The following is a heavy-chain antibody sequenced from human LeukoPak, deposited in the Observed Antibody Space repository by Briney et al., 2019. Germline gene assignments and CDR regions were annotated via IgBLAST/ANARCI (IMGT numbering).Heavy chain of an antibody. CDR2: INPDSGGT. CDR1: GYTFTAYY. Sequence: ASVKVSCKASGYTFTAYYIHWVRQAPGQGLEWMGSINPDSGGTNYAQKFQGRITTTRDTSITTAYMELSSLTSDDAAVYYCARGLSPLGRGINSNYHFDLWGQGTLVTVSS. CDR3: ARGLSPLGRGINSNYHFDL. V-gene: IGHV1-2*02. D-gene: IGHD1-7*01. J-gene: IGHJ4*02.